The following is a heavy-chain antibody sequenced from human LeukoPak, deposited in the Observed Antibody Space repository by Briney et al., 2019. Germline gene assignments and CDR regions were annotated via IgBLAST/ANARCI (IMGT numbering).Heavy chain of an antibody. D-gene: IGHD5-18*01. V-gene: IGHV3-33*01. CDR1: GFTFSDYD. CDR2: IWYDGSNK. Sequence: GGSLRLSCAVSGFTFSDYDMHWVRQAPGKGLEWVGVIWYDGSNKYYADSVKGRFTISMNNSKNTLYMQMNSLRGEDTAGFYCAREVVVYTAMVGFDPWGQGTLVTVSS. J-gene: IGHJ5*02. CDR3: AREVVVYTAMVGFDP.